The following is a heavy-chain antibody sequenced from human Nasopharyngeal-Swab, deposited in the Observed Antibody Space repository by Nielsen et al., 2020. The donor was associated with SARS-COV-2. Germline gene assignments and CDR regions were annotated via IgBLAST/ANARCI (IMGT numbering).Heavy chain of an antibody. CDR3: ARGGVRSYWFDP. D-gene: IGHD3-16*01. J-gene: IGHJ5*02. V-gene: IGHV3-21*01. CDR2: ISSSSSYI. Sequence: GGSLRLSCAASGFTFSSYSMSWVRQAPGKGLEWVSSISSSSSYIYYADSVKGRFTISRDNAKNSLYLQMDSLRAEDTGVYYCARGGVRSYWFDPWGQGTLVTVSS. CDR1: GFTFSSYS.